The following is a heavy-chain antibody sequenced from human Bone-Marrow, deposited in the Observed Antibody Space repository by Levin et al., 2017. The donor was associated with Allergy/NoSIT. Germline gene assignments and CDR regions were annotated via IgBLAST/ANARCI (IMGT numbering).Heavy chain of an antibody. CDR3: ARGTYLFGNFDS. Sequence: KTSETLSLTCSVSGGSIRSYYWTWIRQPPGKGLEWLGNIYYISYNGSAKYNPTLKSRLSISVDTSKNEFSLRLNSVTAADTAVYFCARGTYLFGNFDSWGQGTMVAVSS. V-gene: IGHV4-59*01. J-gene: IGHJ4*02. CDR1: GGSIRSYY. CDR2: IYYISYNGSA. D-gene: IGHD3-16*01.